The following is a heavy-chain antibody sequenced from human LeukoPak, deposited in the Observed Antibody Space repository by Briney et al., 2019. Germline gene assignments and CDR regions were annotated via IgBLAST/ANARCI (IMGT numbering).Heavy chain of an antibody. D-gene: IGHD5-12*01. CDR3: ARDSGDTGYDRGWFDP. CDR1: GFTFSNYG. CDR2: IWYDGSNK. J-gene: IGHJ5*02. Sequence: GGSLRLSCVASGFTFSNYGMHWVRQAPGKGLEWVAVIWYDGSNKYYIESVEGRFTISRDNPMNTVYLQMDSLRAEDTAVYYCARDSGDTGYDRGWFDPWGQGTLVTVSS. V-gene: IGHV3-33*01.